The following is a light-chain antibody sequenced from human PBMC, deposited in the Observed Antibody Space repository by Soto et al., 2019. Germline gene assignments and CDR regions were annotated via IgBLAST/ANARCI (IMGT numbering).Light chain of an antibody. CDR2: GAS. Sequence: EVLMTQSPATLSVSPGEKATLSCWASETVATNLAWYQQKPGQAPRLLISGASTRAAGISDRFRGSGSGTEFTPTISSLRSEDSGIYYCQQYFEWPSMTFGQGTKVEI. J-gene: IGKJ1*01. V-gene: IGKV3-15*01. CDR3: QQYFEWPSMT. CDR1: ETVATN.